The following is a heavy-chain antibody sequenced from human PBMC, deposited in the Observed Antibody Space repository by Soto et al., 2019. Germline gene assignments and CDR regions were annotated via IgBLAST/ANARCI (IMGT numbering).Heavy chain of an antibody. D-gene: IGHD3-3*01. CDR3: ARDYYDFWSGYSYDAFDI. V-gene: IGHV3-7*01. CDR2: IKQDGSEK. J-gene: IGHJ3*02. Sequence: EVRLVESGGGLVQPGGSLRLSCAASGFTFSSYWMSWVRQAPGKGLEWVANIKQDGSEKYYVDSVKGRFTISRDNAKNSLYLQMNSLRAEDTAVYYCARDYYDFWSGYSYDAFDIWGQGTMVTVSS. CDR1: GFTFSSYW.